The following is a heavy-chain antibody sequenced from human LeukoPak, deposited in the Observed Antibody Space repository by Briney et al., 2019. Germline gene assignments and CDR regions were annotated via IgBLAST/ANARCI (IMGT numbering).Heavy chain of an antibody. CDR2: IYTSGST. Sequence: SETLSLTCTVSGGSISSGSYYWSWIRQPAGKGLEWMGRIYTSGSTNYNPSLKSRVTISVDTSKNQFSLKLSPVTAADTAVYYCARSHVGSSIPRYYYMDVWGKGTTVTISS. CDR1: GGSISSGSYY. D-gene: IGHD2-2*01. V-gene: IGHV4-61*02. J-gene: IGHJ6*03. CDR3: ARSHVGSSIPRYYYMDV.